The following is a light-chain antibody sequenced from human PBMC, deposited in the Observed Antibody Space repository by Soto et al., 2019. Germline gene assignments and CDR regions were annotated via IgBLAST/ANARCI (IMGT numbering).Light chain of an antibody. J-gene: IGLJ1*01. CDR2: EAS. CDR1: SSDVGIYNL. V-gene: IGLV2-23*01. CDR3: CSYAGSSTYV. Sequence: QSALTQPASVSGSPGQSITISCTGTSSDVGIYNLVSWYTQYPGKAPKLMIFEASKRPSGVSNRFTGSKSGNTASLTISALQADDEADYFCCSYAGSSTYVFGSGTKLTVL.